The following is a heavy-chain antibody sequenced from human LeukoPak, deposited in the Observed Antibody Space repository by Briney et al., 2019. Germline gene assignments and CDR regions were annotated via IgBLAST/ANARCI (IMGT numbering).Heavy chain of an antibody. J-gene: IGHJ5*02. CDR3: TRAQGDWFDP. CDR1: GFTVSSNY. CDR2: IRSKAYGGTT. Sequence: GGSLRLSCAASGFTVSSNYMSWVRQAPGKGLEWVGFIRSKAYGGTTEYAASVKGRFTISRDDSKSIAYLQMNSLKTEDTAVYYCTRAQGDWFDPWGQGTLVTVSS. V-gene: IGHV3-49*04.